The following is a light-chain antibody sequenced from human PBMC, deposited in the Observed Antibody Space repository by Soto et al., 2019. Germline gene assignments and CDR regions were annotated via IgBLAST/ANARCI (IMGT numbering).Light chain of an antibody. CDR2: GAS. CDR3: QQYNKWPVFT. Sequence: IVMTQSPATLSVSPGERATLSCRASQSVASNLAWYQQRLGQAPRLLVYGASTRATGIPARFSGSGSGTEFTLTISSVQSEDFAVYYCQQYNKWPVFTFDPGTRVDIK. CDR1: QSVASN. J-gene: IGKJ3*01. V-gene: IGKV3-15*01.